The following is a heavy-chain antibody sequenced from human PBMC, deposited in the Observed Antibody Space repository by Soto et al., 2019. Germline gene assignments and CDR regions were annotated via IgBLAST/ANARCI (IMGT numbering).Heavy chain of an antibody. CDR1: GGSISSSSYY. D-gene: IGHD6-19*01. V-gene: IGHV4-39*01. CDR2: IYYSGST. Sequence: SETLSLTCTVSGGSISSSSYYWGWIRQPPGKGLEWIGSIYYSGSTYYNPSLKSRVTISVDTSKNHFSLKLSSVTAADTAVYYCARSFRSQWLVLPYYGMDVWGQGTTVTVSS. CDR3: ARSFRSQWLVLPYYGMDV. J-gene: IGHJ6*02.